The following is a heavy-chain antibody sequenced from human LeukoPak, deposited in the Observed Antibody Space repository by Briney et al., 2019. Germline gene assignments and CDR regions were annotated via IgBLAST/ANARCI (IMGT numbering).Heavy chain of an antibody. CDR3: ARKTVVGSYFDY. J-gene: IGHJ4*02. Sequence: GRSLRLSCAASGFTFSAYWMSWVRQAPGEGLGWVANIKQDGSDKYYVDSVKGRFTISRDNAKNSLYLQTNSLRAEDTAVYYCARKTVVGSYFDYWGQGTPVTVSS. V-gene: IGHV3-7*03. CDR1: GFTFSAYW. CDR2: IKQDGSDK. D-gene: IGHD4-23*01.